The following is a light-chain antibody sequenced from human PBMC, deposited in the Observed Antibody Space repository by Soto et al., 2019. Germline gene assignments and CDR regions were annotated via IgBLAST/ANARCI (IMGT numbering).Light chain of an antibody. J-gene: IGKJ4*01. Sequence: AIQLTQSPSSLSASVGDRVTITCRASQGISSALTWYQQKPGKVPQLLIYDASTLESGVPSRFSGSGSGADFTLTISSLQPEDFATYYCQQFSSYPLTFGGGTKVEIK. V-gene: IGKV1-13*02. CDR3: QQFSSYPLT. CDR2: DAS. CDR1: QGISSA.